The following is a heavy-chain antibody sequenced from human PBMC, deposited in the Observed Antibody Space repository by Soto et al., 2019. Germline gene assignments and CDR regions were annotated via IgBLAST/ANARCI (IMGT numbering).Heavy chain of an antibody. CDR1: GGSFSNYY. D-gene: IGHD5-12*01. CDR2: INHNGST. Sequence: QVQLQQWGAGLLKPSETLSLTCAIYGGSFSNYYWNWIRQPPGKGLEWMGKINHNGSTNYSPSLKSRLTISVDTSTNQCSLKLISVTASDTAVYFCGGGRGYSKAWGSYYSGMDVWSQGTTVTVS. V-gene: IGHV4-34*01. CDR3: GGGRGYSKAWGSYYSGMDV. J-gene: IGHJ6*02.